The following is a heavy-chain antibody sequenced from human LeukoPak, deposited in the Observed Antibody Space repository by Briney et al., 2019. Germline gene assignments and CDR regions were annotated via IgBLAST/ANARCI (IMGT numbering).Heavy chain of an antibody. D-gene: IGHD6-19*01. J-gene: IGHJ4*02. CDR1: GFTVSSNY. CDR2: INLDGSNT. V-gene: IGHV3-74*01. CDR3: TRDLRGIVVAGHFDR. Sequence: GGSLRLSCAASGFTVSSNYMSWVRQAPGKGLVWVSRINLDGSNTSYADSVKGRFTISRDNAKNTLYLQMRSLRAEDTAVYYCTRDLRGIVVAGHFDRWGQGTLVTVSS.